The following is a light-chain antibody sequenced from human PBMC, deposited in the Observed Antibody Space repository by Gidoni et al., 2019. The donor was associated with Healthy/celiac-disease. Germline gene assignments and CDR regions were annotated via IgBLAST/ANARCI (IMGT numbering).Light chain of an antibody. Sequence: SEMTQTPLSLSVTPGQPDSLSCKSSQSLLHSDGKTLWYWYLQNPGHSPQLLHYEVSSRFAGGPEMFSGRGSGTDFTLKSSRVEAEYVVVYCWMQGIHLPTFGQGTKVEIK. V-gene: IGKV2-29*01. CDR2: EVS. CDR1: QSLLHSDGKTL. CDR3: MQGIHLPT. J-gene: IGKJ1*01.